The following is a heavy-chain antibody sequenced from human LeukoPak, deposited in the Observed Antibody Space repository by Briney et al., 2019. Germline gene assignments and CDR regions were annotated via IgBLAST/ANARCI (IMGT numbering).Heavy chain of an antibody. CDR1: GFTFSTYW. D-gene: IGHD1-26*01. CDR3: AVGPYGGSWGAFDI. V-gene: IGHV3-74*01. J-gene: IGHJ3*02. CDR2: INSDGSST. Sequence: PGGSLRLSCAASGFTFSTYWMHWVRQAAGRGLVWVSRINSDGSSTSYAHSVKGRFTISRDNAKNTLFLQMNTLRAEDTVVYYCAVGPYGGSWGAFDIWGQGTVVTVSS.